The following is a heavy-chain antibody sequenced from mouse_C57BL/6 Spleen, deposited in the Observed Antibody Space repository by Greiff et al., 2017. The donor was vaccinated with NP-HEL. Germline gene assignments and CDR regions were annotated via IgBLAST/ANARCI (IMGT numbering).Heavy chain of an antibody. J-gene: IGHJ4*01. D-gene: IGHD2-12*01. CDR1: GYAFSSSW. CDR3: ARKEDYYSIYYAMDY. V-gene: IGHV1-82*01. Sequence: QVQLQQSGPELVKPGASVKISCKASGYAFSSSWMNWVKQRPGKGLEWIGRIYPGDGDTNYNGKFKGKATLTADKSSSTAYMQLSSLTSEDSAVYFCARKEDYYSIYYAMDYWGQGTSVTVSS. CDR2: IYPGDGDT.